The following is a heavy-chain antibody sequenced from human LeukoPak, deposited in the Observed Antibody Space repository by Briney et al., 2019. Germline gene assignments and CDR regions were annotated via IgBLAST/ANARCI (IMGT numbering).Heavy chain of an antibody. CDR1: GFSLSTSGMC. J-gene: IGHJ3*01. V-gene: IGHV2-70*11. CDR3: ARTDSIGWYGGTFDV. D-gene: IGHD6-19*01. CDR2: IDWDDDK. Sequence: SGPALVKPTQTLILTCTFSGFSLSTSGMCVSWIRQPPGKALEWLARIDWDDDKYYSTSLKTRLTISKDTSKNQVVLTMTNMDPVDSATYYCARTDSIGWYGGTFDVWGQGTMVTVSS.